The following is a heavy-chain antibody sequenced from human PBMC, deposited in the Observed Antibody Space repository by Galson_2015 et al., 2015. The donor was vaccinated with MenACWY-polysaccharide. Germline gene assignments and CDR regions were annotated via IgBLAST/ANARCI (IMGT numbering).Heavy chain of an antibody. Sequence: SLRLSCAASGFTFSSYAMSWVRQAPGKGLEWVSVISDSGRNTYYADFVKGRFTISRDNSKNTLYLQVNSLRGDDTAVYYCARGPEWAYFDYWGQGTLVTVSS. CDR1: GFTFSSYA. CDR2: ISDSGRNT. CDR3: ARGPEWAYFDY. D-gene: IGHD3-3*01. V-gene: IGHV3-23*01. J-gene: IGHJ4*02.